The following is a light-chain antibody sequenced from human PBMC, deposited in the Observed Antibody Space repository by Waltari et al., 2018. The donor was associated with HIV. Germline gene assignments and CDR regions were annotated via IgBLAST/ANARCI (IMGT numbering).Light chain of an antibody. J-gene: IGLJ2*01. V-gene: IGLV1-47*01. Sequence: QPVLTQPPSASGTPGLKVTISCSGGTANIAPHFLFWFQPIPGTAPKLLICRDNLRHSGVPARFSGSKSGTSASLTISGLRSDDEAHYFCAVLDDTLGGGVFGGGTKLTVL. CDR2: RDN. CDR1: TANIAPHF. CDR3: AVLDDTLGGGV.